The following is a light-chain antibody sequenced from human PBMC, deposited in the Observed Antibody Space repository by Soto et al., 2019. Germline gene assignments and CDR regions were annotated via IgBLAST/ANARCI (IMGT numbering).Light chain of an antibody. CDR3: CSYAGNSLWV. V-gene: IGLV2-11*01. J-gene: IGLJ3*02. CDR1: SSDVGGYNY. Sequence: QSALTQPRSVSGSPGQSVTISCTGTSSDVGGYNYVSWYQQHPGKAPKLMMYDVSKWPSGVPDRFSGSKSGNTASLTISGLQAEDEADYYCCSYAGNSLWVFGGGTKLTVL. CDR2: DVS.